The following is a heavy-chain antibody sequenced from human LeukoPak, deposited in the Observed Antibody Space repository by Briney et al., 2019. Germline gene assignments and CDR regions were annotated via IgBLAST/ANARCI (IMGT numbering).Heavy chain of an antibody. CDR1: GYTFTSYG. CDR2: ISAYNGNT. D-gene: IGHD2-21*02. CDR3: ARGPPASYWGDDCSSPHFDY. J-gene: IGHJ4*02. V-gene: IGHV1-18*01. Sequence: GASVKVSCKASGYTFTSYGISWVRQAPGQGLAWMGWISAYNGNTNYVQKLQGRVTMTTDTSTSTAYMELRSLRSDDTAVYYCARGPPASYWGDDCSSPHFDYWGQGTLVTVSS.